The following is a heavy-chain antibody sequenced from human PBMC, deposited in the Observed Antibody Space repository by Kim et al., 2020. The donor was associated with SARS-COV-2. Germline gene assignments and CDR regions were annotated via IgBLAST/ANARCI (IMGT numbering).Heavy chain of an antibody. CDR3: ARVLRAGLIAAAYYFDY. J-gene: IGHJ4*02. CDR1: GGSISSGGYY. V-gene: IGHV4-31*03. CDR2: IFYSGST. D-gene: IGHD6-13*01. Sequence: SETLSLTCTVSGGSISSGGYYWSWIRQHPGKGLEWIGYIFYSGSTYYNPSLKSRVTISVATSKNQFSLKLSSVTAADTAVYYCARVLRAGLIAAAYYFDYGGKGTRFTVPP.